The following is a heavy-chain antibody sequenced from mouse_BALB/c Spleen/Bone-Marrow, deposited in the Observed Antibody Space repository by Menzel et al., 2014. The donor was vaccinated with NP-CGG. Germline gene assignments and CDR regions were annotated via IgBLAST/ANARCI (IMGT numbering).Heavy chain of an antibody. D-gene: IGHD2-3*01. CDR1: GYTFXSYW. J-gene: IGHJ1*01. CDR2: ILPGSGST. V-gene: IGHV1-9*01. Sequence: VKVVDSGAELMKPGASVKISCKATGYTFXSYWIEWVKQRPGHGLEWIGEILPGSGSTNYNEKFKGKATFTADTSSNTAYMQLSSLTSEDSAVYYCARRGGWLGYFDVWGAGTTVTVSS. CDR3: ARRGGWLGYFDV.